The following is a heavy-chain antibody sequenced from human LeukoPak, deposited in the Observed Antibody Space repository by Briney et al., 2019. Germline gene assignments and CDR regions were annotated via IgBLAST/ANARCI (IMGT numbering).Heavy chain of an antibody. D-gene: IGHD6-13*01. CDR1: GFTFSSYS. V-gene: IGHV3-69-1*01. CDR2: MTSSSTI. Sequence: GGSLRLSCAASGFTFSSYSMNWVRQAPGKGLEWVATMTSSSTIYYADSVKGRFTISRDNSKNSLYLQMNSLRTEDTALYYCANEAASLGAFDIWGQGTMVTVSS. J-gene: IGHJ3*02. CDR3: ANEAASLGAFDI.